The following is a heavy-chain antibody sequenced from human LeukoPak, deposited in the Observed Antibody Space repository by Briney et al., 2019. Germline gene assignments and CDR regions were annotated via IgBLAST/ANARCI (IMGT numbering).Heavy chain of an antibody. D-gene: IGHD2-2*01. J-gene: IGHJ4*02. CDR2: IYYSGST. CDR3: ASYKSGIVVVPAAAAAGDY. CDR1: GGSISSSSYY. Sequence: SETLSLTCTVSGGSISSSSYYWGWIRQPPGKGLEWIGSIYYSGSTYYNPSLKSRVTISVDTSKNQFSLKLSSVTAADTAVYYCASYKSGIVVVPAAAAAGDYWGQGTLVTVSS. V-gene: IGHV4-39*01.